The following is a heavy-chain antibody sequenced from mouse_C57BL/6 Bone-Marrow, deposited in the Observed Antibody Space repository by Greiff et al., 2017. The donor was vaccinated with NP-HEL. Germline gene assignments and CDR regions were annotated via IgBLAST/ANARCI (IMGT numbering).Heavy chain of an antibody. CDR1: GFSLTSYG. CDR2: IWSGGST. D-gene: IGHD1-1*01. CDR3: ARNPPSYYGSSYDYAMDY. Sequence: QVQLQQSGPGLVQPSQSLSITCTVSGFSLTSYGVHWVRQSPGKGLEWLGVIWSGGSTAYNAAFISRLSISKDNSKSQVFFKMNSLQADDTAIYYCARNPPSYYGSSYDYAMDYWGQGTSVTVSS. J-gene: IGHJ4*01. V-gene: IGHV2-2*01.